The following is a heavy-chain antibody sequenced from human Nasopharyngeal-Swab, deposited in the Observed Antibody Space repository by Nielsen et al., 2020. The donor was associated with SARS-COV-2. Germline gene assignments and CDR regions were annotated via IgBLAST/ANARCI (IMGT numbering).Heavy chain of an antibody. V-gene: IGHV1-3*01. CDR2: INAGNGNT. J-gene: IGHJ4*02. Sequence: ASVKVSCKASGYTFTSYAMHWVRQAPGQRLEWMGWINAGNGNTKYSQKFQGRVTITRDTSASTAYMELSSLRSEDTAVYYCARDYLSRTNYGSDYWGQGTLFTVSS. D-gene: IGHD3-10*01. CDR3: ARDYLSRTNYGSDY. CDR1: GYTFTSYA.